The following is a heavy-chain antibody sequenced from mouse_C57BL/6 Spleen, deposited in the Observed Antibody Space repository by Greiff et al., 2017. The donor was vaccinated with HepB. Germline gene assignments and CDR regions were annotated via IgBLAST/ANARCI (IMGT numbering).Heavy chain of an antibody. V-gene: IGHV1-42*01. D-gene: IGHD2-5*01. CDR3: ARSRYSKSWFAY. CDR2: INPSTGGT. CDR1: GYSFTGYY. Sequence: EVQVVESGPELVKPGASVKISCKASGYSFTGYYMNWVKQSPEKSLEWIGEINPSTGGTTYNQKFKAKATLTVDKSSSTAYMQLKSLTSEDSAVYYCARSRYSKSWFAYWGQGTLVTVSA. J-gene: IGHJ3*01.